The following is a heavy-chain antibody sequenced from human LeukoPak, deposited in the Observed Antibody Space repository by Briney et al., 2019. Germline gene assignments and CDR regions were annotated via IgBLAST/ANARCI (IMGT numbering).Heavy chain of an antibody. Sequence: AETLSLTCAVYGGSFSGYYWSWIRQPPGKGLEWIGEINHSGSTNYNPSLKSRVTISVDTSKNQFSLKLSSVTAADTAVYYCARLRRRITMIVAVIKDAFDIWGQGTMVTVSS. J-gene: IGHJ3*02. CDR3: ARLRRRITMIVAVIKDAFDI. CDR2: INHSGST. D-gene: IGHD3-22*01. V-gene: IGHV4-34*01. CDR1: GGSFSGYY.